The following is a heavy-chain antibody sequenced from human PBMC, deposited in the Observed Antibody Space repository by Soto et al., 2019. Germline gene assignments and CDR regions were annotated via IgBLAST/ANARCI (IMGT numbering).Heavy chain of an antibody. V-gene: IGHV3-23*01. J-gene: IGHJ4*02. CDR1: GFTFTTYA. D-gene: IGHD6-19*01. CDR3: AKEALTVAGNNFDS. Sequence: GGSLRLSCAASGFTFTTYAMGWVRQAPGKGLEWVSSISGSGAGTFYADSVKGRFTISRDNAKKMVYLQMNGLRADDTAVYYCAKEALTVAGNNFDSWGQGTLVTVS. CDR2: ISGSGAGT.